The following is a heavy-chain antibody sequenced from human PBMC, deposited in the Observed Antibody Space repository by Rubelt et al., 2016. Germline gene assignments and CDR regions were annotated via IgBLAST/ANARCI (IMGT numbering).Heavy chain of an antibody. CDR3: ARTGYCSGGTCYSVVDY. V-gene: IGHV4-4*02. CDR1: GGSISSGNW. D-gene: IGHD2-15*01. Sequence: QVQLQESGPGLVKTSGTVSLTCAVSGGSISSGNWWSWVRQPPGKGLEWIGEIYHSGRTNYNPSLKSRVPLSVDNPKNQFPLRRSSVTAADTAGYYCARTGYCSGGTCYSVVDYWGQGTLVTVSS. J-gene: IGHJ4*02. CDR2: IYHSGRT.